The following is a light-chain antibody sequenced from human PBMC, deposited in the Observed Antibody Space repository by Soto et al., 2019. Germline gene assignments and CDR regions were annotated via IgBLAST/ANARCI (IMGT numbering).Light chain of an antibody. J-gene: IGKJ4*01. CDR3: QRYDNLPLT. CDR1: QGIGND. Sequence: AIQLTQSPSSLSASVGDRVTISCRASQGIGNDLAWYQQKPGKAPRLLIFAASNLQSGVPSRFSGSGSGTDFTFTISSLQPEDIATYYCQRYDNLPLTFGGGTKVDIK. CDR2: AAS. V-gene: IGKV1-6*01.